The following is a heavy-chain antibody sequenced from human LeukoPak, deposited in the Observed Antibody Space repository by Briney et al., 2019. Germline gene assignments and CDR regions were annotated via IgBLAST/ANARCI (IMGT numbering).Heavy chain of an antibody. J-gene: IGHJ3*02. CDR1: GFTFSSYW. CDR3: ARVYSSSSGKNAFDI. V-gene: IGHV3-7*03. CDR2: IKQDGSEK. D-gene: IGHD6-6*01. Sequence: PGGSLRLSCAASGFTFSSYWMRWVRQAPGKGLEWVANIKQDGSEKDYVDSVRGRFTISRDNAKNSLFLQVNSLRAEDTAVYYCARVYSSSSGKNAFDIWGQGTMVTVSS.